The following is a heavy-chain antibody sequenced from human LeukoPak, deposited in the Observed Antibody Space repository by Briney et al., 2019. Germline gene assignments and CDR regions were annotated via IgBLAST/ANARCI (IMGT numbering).Heavy chain of an antibody. CDR1: GFTFGSYG. J-gene: IGHJ4*02. CDR3: AKDQIVGATKGIYYFDY. Sequence: GGSLRLSCAASGFTFGSYGMHWVRQAPGKGLEWVAVISYDGSNKYYADSVKGRFTISRGNSKNTLYLQMNSLRAEDTAVYYCAKDQIVGATKGIYYFDYWGQGTLVTVSS. D-gene: IGHD1-26*01. V-gene: IGHV3-30*18. CDR2: ISYDGSNK.